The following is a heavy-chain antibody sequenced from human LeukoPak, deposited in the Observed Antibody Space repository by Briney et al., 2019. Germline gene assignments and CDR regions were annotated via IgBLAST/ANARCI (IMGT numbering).Heavy chain of an antibody. V-gene: IGHV3-23*01. D-gene: IGHD3-22*01. CDR2: ISGSGGST. J-gene: IGHJ4*02. Sequence: GGSLRLSCAASGFTFSSYAMSWVRQAPGKGLEWVSAISGSGGSTYYADSVKGRLTISRDNSKNTLYLQMNSLRAEDTAVYYCAKEGNYYDSSGYDYWGQGTLVTVSS. CDR3: AKEGNYYDSSGYDY. CDR1: GFTFSSYA.